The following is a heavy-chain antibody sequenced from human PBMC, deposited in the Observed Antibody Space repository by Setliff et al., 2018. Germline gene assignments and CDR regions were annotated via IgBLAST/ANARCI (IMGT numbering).Heavy chain of an antibody. V-gene: IGHV3-23*01. CDR3: AKDSVAVAGTDFYYYYGMDV. CDR2: ISGSGGST. CDR1: GFTFSSYA. J-gene: IGHJ6*02. D-gene: IGHD6-19*01. Sequence: PGGSLRLSCAASGFTFSSYAMSWVRQAPGKGLEWVSAISGSGGSTYYADSVKGRFTISRDNSKNSLYLQMNSLRAEDTALYYCAKDSVAVAGTDFYYYYGMDVWGQGTTVTVSS.